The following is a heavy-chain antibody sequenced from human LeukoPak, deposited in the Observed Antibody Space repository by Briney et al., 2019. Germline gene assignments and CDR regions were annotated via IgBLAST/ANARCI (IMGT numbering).Heavy chain of an antibody. J-gene: IGHJ3*02. V-gene: IGHV1-2*02. Sequence: ASVKVSCKASGYTFTSYAIHWVRQAPGQGLEWMGWITPSGGTNYPQKFQGGVSMTRDTSISTAYVELSRLRSDDTAVYYCARDGLGGSGAFDIWGQGTMVTVSS. D-gene: IGHD3-16*01. CDR1: GYTFTSYA. CDR3: ARDGLGGSGAFDI. CDR2: ITPSGGT.